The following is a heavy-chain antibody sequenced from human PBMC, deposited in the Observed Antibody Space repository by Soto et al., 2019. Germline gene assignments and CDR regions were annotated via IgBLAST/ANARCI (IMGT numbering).Heavy chain of an antibody. J-gene: IGHJ6*02. CDR3: ARRLGYCSSTSRYYYYGMDV. CDR2: IDPSDSYT. V-gene: IGHV5-10-1*01. D-gene: IGHD2-2*01. Sequence: PGESLKISCKGSGYSFTSYWISWVRQMPVKGLEWMGRIDPSDSYTNYSPSFQGHVTISADKSISTAYLQWSSLKASDTAMYYCARRLGYCSSTSRYYYYGMDVWGQGTTVTVSS. CDR1: GYSFTSYW.